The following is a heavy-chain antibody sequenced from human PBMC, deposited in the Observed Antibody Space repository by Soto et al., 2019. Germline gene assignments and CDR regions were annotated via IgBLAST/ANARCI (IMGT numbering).Heavy chain of an antibody. CDR3: ARDYSPSPEGEPYWFDP. CDR1: GGSISSGGYS. D-gene: IGHD2-15*01. Sequence: SETLSLTCAVSGGSISSGGYSWSWIRQPPGKGLEWIGYIYHSGSTYYNPSLKSRVTISVDRSKNQFSLKLSSVTAADTAVYYCARDYSPSPEGEPYWFDPWGQGTLVTVSS. CDR2: IYHSGST. V-gene: IGHV4-30-2*01. J-gene: IGHJ5*02.